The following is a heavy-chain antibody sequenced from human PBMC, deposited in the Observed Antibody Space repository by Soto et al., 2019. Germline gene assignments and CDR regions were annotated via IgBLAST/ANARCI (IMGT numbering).Heavy chain of an antibody. D-gene: IGHD1-26*01. J-gene: IGHJ4*02. V-gene: IGHV1-8*01. CDR3: ARDGDGSYLFDY. CDR2: MNPNSGNT. Sequence: ASVNVSCKASGYTFTSYDINWVRQATGQGLELMGWMNPNSGNTGYAQKFQGRVTMTRXXXXXXAXMXLXSXRSEXTAVYYCARDGDGSYLFDYWGQGTLVTVSS. CDR1: GYTFTSYD.